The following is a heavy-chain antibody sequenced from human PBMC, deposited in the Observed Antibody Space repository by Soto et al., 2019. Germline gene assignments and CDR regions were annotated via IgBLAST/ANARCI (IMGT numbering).Heavy chain of an antibody. CDR2: IYYAGTT. Sequence: PSETLSLTCTVSGGSISSGNYYWSWIRQPPGKGLEFIGYIYYAGTTTYNPSLRSRVAISVDTSKNQFSLKLSSVTAADTAVYYCARLGGYYQALDSWGQGTLVTVSS. D-gene: IGHD3-22*01. CDR1: GGSISSGNYY. CDR3: ARLGGYYQALDS. J-gene: IGHJ4*02. V-gene: IGHV4-61*01.